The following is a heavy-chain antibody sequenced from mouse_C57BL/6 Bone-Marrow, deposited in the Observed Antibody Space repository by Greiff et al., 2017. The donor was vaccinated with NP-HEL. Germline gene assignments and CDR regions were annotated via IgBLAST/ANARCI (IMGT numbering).Heavy chain of an antibody. D-gene: IGHD1-1*01. J-gene: IGHJ3*01. V-gene: IGHV14-4*01. CDR1: GFNITDDY. CDR2: IDPENGDT. Sequence: VQLQQSGAELVRPGASVKLSCTASGFNITDDYMHWVKQRPEQGLEWIGWIDPENGDTEYASKFQGKATITADTSSNTAYLQLSSLTSEDTAVYYCTTKGDYGWFAYWGQGTLVTVSA. CDR3: TTKGDYGWFAY.